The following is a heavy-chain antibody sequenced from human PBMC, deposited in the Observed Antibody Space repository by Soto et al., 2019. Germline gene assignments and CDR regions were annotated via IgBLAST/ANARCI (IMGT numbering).Heavy chain of an antibody. Sequence: EXLEICGKCSGYXFTSYLLGWVRHMPGKGLGLMGIIYPGESDTRYSPYFQGHVTISADKSISTAYLKWRSLKASDTAMYYCARLEDTAGYGWGQGTLVTVSS. CDR2: IYPGESDT. CDR3: ARLEDTAGYG. V-gene: IGHV5-51*01. D-gene: IGHD5-18*01. J-gene: IGHJ4*02. CDR1: GYXFTSYL.